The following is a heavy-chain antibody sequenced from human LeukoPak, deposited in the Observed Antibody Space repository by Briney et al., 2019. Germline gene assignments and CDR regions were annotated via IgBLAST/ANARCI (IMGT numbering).Heavy chain of an antibody. V-gene: IGHV5-51*01. D-gene: IGHD6-19*01. CDR2: IYPGDSDS. CDR1: GYSFINYW. J-gene: IGHJ4*02. Sequence: PGGSLKISCKSSGYSFINYWIGWVRQVPGKGLEWMCIIYPGDSDSRYSPSFQGQVTISADKSISTAYLQWSSLKASDTAMYYCARGDSSGWYFFDSWGQGTLVTVSS. CDR3: ARGDSSGWYFFDS.